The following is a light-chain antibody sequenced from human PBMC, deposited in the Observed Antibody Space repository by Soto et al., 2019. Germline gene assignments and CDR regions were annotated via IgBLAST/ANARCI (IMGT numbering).Light chain of an antibody. V-gene: IGLV2-14*01. CDR2: DVS. CDR3: TSYTRSSSPWV. Sequence: QSALTQPASVSGSLGQSITISCTGTSSDVGGYDYVSWYQQYPAKAPKLLIYDVSSRPSGVSNRFSGSKSGNTASLTISGLQAEDEADYYCTSYTRSSSPWVFGGGTKLTVL. CDR1: SSDVGGYDY. J-gene: IGLJ3*02.